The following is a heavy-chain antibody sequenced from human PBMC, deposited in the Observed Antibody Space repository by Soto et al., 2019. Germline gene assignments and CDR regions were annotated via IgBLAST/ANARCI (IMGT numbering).Heavy chain of an antibody. CDR2: VFHTGTT. CDR3: ARRAGWYAVHS. V-gene: IGHV4-4*02. CDR1: GDSVSSPYY. J-gene: IGHJ4*02. Sequence: QVQLQESGPGLVKPSGTLSLTCAVSGDSVSSPYYWCWVRQPPGKGLEWIGEVFHTGTTSYNPSLRRRVTISMDKSNNLFSLDLSSVTAADTAVYYCARRAGWYAVHSWGPGTLVIVSS. D-gene: IGHD6-13*01.